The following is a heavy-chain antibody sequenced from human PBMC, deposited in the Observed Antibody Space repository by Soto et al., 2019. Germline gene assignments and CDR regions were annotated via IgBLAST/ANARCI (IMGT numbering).Heavy chain of an antibody. CDR3: AIHSSSWSEGAFDI. CDR2: IYSGGST. Sequence: GGSLRLSCAASGFTVSSNYMSWVRQAPGKGLEWVSVIYSGGSTYYADSVKGRFTISRHNSKNTLYLQMNSLRAEDTAVYYCAIHSSSWSEGAFDIWGQGTMVTVSS. J-gene: IGHJ3*02. CDR1: GFTVSSNY. V-gene: IGHV3-53*04. D-gene: IGHD6-13*01.